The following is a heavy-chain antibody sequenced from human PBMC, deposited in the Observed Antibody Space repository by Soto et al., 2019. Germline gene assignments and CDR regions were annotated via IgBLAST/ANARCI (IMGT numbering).Heavy chain of an antibody. CDR2: ISAHNGNT. Sequence: QVHLVQSGAEVKKHGASVKVSCKASGYTFTSNGITWVRQAPGQGLEWMGWISAHNGNTDYAQKLQGRVIVTRDTSTSTAYMELRSLISDDTAVYYCARGRYGDYWGQGALVTVSS. D-gene: IGHD1-1*01. CDR3: ARGRYGDY. J-gene: IGHJ4*02. CDR1: GYTFTSNG. V-gene: IGHV1-18*01.